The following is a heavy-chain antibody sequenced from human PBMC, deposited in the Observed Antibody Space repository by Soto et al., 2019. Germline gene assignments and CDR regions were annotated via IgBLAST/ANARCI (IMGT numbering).Heavy chain of an antibody. D-gene: IGHD3-10*01. CDR1: GGSISSSNW. V-gene: IGHV4-4*02. CDR2: IYHSGST. Sequence: QVQLQESGPGLVKPSGTLSLTCAVSGGSISSSNWWSWVRQPPGKGLEWIGEIYHSGSTNYNPSLKIRXXIXVXXSKIQVSLKLSSVTAADTAVYYCARRYGSGSYYSNWGQGTLVTVSS. J-gene: IGHJ4*02. CDR3: ARRYGSGSYYSN.